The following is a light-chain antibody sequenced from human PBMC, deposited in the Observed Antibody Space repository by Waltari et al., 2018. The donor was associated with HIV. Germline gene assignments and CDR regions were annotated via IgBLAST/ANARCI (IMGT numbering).Light chain of an antibody. CDR1: QIIENW. V-gene: IGKV1-5*03. Sequence: DVQMTQSPVTLSASVGDRVSITCRASQIIENWLAWYQQKPGQPPKLLIYKTSYLESGVPTRFSGSGSGADFTLTIDDLQPEDFATYYCQQYNSHSYSFGQGTKL. J-gene: IGKJ2*01. CDR2: KTS. CDR3: QQYNSHSYS.